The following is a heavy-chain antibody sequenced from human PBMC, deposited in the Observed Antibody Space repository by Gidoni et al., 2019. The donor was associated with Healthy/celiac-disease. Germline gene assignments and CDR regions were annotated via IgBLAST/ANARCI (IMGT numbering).Heavy chain of an antibody. V-gene: IGHV1-24*01. CDR2: FDPEDGET. CDR1: GYTLTELS. D-gene: IGHD2-2*01. CDR3: ATGHCSSTSCYEDINWFDP. J-gene: IGHJ5*02. Sequence: QVQLVQSGAEVKKPGASVKVSCKVSGYTLTELSMHWVRQAPGKGLEWMGGFDPEDGETIYAQKFQGRVTMTEDTSTDTAYMELSSLRSEDTAVYYCATGHCSSTSCYEDINWFDPWGQGTLVTVSS.